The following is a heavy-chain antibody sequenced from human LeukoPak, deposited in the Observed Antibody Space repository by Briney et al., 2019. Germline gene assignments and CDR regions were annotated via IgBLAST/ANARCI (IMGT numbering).Heavy chain of an antibody. D-gene: IGHD6-19*01. CDR2: VNHIGST. Sequence: SETLSLTCSVYGSSFSGYYWSWIRQPPGKGLEWIGEVNHIGSTNYNPSLKSRVTISVDTSKNQFSLKLSSVTAADTAVYYCARGGYSSGWALGDYYYYYGMDVWGQGTTVTVSS. J-gene: IGHJ6*02. V-gene: IGHV4-34*01. CDR3: ARGGYSSGWALGDYYYYYGMDV. CDR1: GSSFSGYY.